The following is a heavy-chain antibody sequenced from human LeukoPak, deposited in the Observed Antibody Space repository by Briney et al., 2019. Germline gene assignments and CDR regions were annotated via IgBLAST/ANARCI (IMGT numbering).Heavy chain of an antibody. V-gene: IGHV3-7*01. CDR1: GFTFSDFW. Sequence: GSLPLSCAASGFTFSDFWMGWVRQAPGKGLEWVANINQDGSENYYVDSVKGRFTISRDNAKNSLYLQMNSLRAEDTAVYYCTKGRSNHYWGKRTLVTVST. CDR3: TKGRSNHY. J-gene: IGHJ4*02. CDR2: INQDGSEN. D-gene: IGHD3-10*01.